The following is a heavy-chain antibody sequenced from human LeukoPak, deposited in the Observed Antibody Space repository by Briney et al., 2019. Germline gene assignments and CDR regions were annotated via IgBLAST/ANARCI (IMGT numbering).Heavy chain of an antibody. Sequence: RASVKVSCKASGGTFSSYAISWVRQAPGQGLEWMGRIIPILGIANYAQKFQGRVTITADKSTSTAYMELRSLRSDDTAVYYCAREGLGELTLDCWGQGTLVTVSS. J-gene: IGHJ4*02. CDR1: GGTFSSYA. CDR3: AREGLGELTLDC. D-gene: IGHD3-16*01. CDR2: IIPILGIA. V-gene: IGHV1-69*04.